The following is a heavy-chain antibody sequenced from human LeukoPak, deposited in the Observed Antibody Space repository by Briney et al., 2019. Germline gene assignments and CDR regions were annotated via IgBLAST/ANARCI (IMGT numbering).Heavy chain of an antibody. CDR1: GLTFCTSG. CDR3: ATETNGRHYDY. J-gene: IGHJ4*02. V-gene: IGHV3-21*06. Sequence: GGSLRLSCTTSGLTFCTSGFNWVRQAPGKGLEWVASIGPTGFDRYHADSIKGRFTISRDNANNFLYLQMDSLRAEDTAVYYCATETNGRHYDYWGQGTLLTVSS. CDR2: IGPTGFDR. D-gene: IGHD1-14*01.